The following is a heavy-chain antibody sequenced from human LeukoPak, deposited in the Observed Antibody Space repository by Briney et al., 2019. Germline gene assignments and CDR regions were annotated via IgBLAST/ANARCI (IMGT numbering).Heavy chain of an antibody. Sequence: ASVKVSCKASGYTFTSYYMHWVRQAPGQGLEWMGMINPSGGTSNYAQKFQGRVTMTRDMSTNTVYMELSRLRSDDTAVYYCARDGYSSSWSYNSGYLDLWGRGTLVTVSS. CDR1: GYTFTSYY. V-gene: IGHV1-46*01. J-gene: IGHJ2*01. CDR3: ARDGYSSSWSYNSGYLDL. D-gene: IGHD6-13*01. CDR2: INPSGGTS.